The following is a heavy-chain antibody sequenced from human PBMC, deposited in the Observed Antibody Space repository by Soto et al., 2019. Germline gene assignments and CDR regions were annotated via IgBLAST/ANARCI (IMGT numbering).Heavy chain of an antibody. CDR3: ARDAAIGMNDY. J-gene: IGHJ4*02. Sequence: QVQLVQSGAEVKKPGASVKVSCKASGYTFTSYGISWVRQAPGQGLEWMGWISAYNCNTKYAQKLQGRVTITTDTSTSTAYMELRSLTSDDTAVYYCARDAAIGMNDYWGQGTLVTVSS. D-gene: IGHD1-20*01. V-gene: IGHV1-18*01. CDR1: GYTFTSYG. CDR2: ISAYNCNT.